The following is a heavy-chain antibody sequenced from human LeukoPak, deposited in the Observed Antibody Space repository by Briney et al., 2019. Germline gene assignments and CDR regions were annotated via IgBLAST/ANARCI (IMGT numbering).Heavy chain of an antibody. Sequence: GGSLRLSCAGSGFTFSSYGMHWVRQAPGKGLEWVAFIRYDGSNKYYADSVKGRFTISRDNSKNTLYLQMNSLRAEDTAVYYCAKDGRGVRTMAATYYYYYGMDVWGQGTTVTVSS. CDR1: GFTFSSYG. CDR3: AKDGRGVRTMAATYYYYYGMDV. V-gene: IGHV3-30*02. J-gene: IGHJ6*02. CDR2: IRYDGSNK. D-gene: IGHD6-25*01.